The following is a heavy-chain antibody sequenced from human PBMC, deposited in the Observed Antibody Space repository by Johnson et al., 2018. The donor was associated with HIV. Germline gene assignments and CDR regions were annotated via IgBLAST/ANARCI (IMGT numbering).Heavy chain of an antibody. CDR3: ARDGVYSSPHDAFDI. D-gene: IGHD3-22*01. Sequence: VQLVESGGGVVRPGGSLRLSCADSGFNFDDHSMSWVRQAPGKGLEWVSVINWNGDSAGYADSVQGRFTISRDNAKTSLYLQMSNLRFEDTAVYYCARDGVYSSPHDAFDIWGQGTMVTVSS. V-gene: IGHV3-20*04. CDR1: GFNFDDHS. CDR2: INWNGDSA. J-gene: IGHJ3*02.